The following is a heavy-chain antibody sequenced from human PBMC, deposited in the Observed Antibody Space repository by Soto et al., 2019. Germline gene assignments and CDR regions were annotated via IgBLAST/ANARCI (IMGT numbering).Heavy chain of an antibody. J-gene: IGHJ4*02. Sequence: SEALSLTCTVSGGSIGSGGYYWSWIRQHPGKGLEWIGYISYSGSTYYNPSLESRVTISVDTSKNQFSLKLSSVTAADTAVYYCARDALSRDSIWGQGTLVTVS. CDR1: GGSIGSGGYY. CDR2: ISYSGST. D-gene: IGHD3-22*01. V-gene: IGHV4-31*03. CDR3: ARDALSRDSI.